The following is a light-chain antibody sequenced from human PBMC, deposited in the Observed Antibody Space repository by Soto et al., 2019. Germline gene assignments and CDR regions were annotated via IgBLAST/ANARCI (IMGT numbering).Light chain of an antibody. Sequence: NFMLTQPHSVSDSPGKTVTISCTRSSGSIASNYVQWYQQRPGCAPTTVIQEDNQRASGGPDRFSGSIDSSSNSASLNIAGLKSEDEADYYCQSYDSTTRVFGGGTELTVL. CDR2: EDN. CDR3: QSYDSTTRV. J-gene: IGLJ3*02. CDR1: SGSIASNY. V-gene: IGLV6-57*04.